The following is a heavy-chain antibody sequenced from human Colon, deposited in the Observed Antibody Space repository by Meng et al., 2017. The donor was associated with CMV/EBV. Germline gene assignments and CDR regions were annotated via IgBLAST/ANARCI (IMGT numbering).Heavy chain of an antibody. J-gene: IGHJ3*02. V-gene: IGHV3-23*01. D-gene: IGHD1-26*01. CDR3: AKDSSVYSGIYYRPRDAFDM. Sequence: GGSLRLSCSASGFIFNRYALTWVRQAPGQGLEWVSSISATGDKTHYADSVKRRFIISRDNSKNTLYLGLSRVRAEDTAVYYCAKDSSVYSGIYYRPRDAFDMWGQGTMVTVSS. CDR2: ISATGDKT. CDR1: GFIFNRYA.